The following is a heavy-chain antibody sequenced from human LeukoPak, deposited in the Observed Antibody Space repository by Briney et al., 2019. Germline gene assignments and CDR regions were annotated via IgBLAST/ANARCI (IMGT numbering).Heavy chain of an antibody. CDR1: GGSISSYY. D-gene: IGHD6-13*01. Sequence: PSETLSLTCTVSGGSISSYYWSWIRQPPGKGLEWIEYIYTSGSTNYNPSLKSRVTISVDTSKNQFSLKLSSVTAADTAVYYCARQGNSWEFDYWGQGTLVTVSS. J-gene: IGHJ4*02. V-gene: IGHV4-4*09. CDR3: ARQGNSWEFDY. CDR2: IYTSGST.